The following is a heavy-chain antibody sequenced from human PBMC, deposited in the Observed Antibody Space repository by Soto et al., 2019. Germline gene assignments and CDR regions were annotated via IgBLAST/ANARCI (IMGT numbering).Heavy chain of an antibody. Sequence: ASVKVSCKASGDTLTTYGITWGRQAPGQGLEWMGWIGAYNGNIEYAQKLQDRVTMTTDTSTSTAYMELRSLRSDDTAVYFCAYTGGSYDYYYYYGLAVWGQGTTVTVSS. J-gene: IGHJ6*02. CDR1: GDTLTTYG. V-gene: IGHV1-18*04. D-gene: IGHD3-10*01. CDR2: IGAYNGNI. CDR3: AYTGGSYDYYYYYGLAV.